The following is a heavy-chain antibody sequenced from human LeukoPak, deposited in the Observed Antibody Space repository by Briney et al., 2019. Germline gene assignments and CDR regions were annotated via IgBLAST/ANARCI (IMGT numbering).Heavy chain of an antibody. CDR3: ARGFRKEIQLWQVYYYMDV. V-gene: IGHV1-2*02. CDR2: INPNSGDT. D-gene: IGHD5-18*01. J-gene: IGHJ6*03. CDR1: GYPFTGSY. Sequence: ASVKVSCKASGYPFTGSYMHWVRQAPGQGLEWMGWINPNSGDTNYAQKFQGRVTMTRDTSISTAYMELSRLRSDDTAVYYCARGFRKEIQLWQVYYYMDVWGKGTTVTVSS.